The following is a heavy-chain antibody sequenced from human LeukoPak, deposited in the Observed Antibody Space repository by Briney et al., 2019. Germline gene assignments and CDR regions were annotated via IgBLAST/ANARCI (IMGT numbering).Heavy chain of an antibody. CDR2: IYYSGST. Sequence: SETLSLTCTVSGGSISSSSYYWGWIRQPPGKGLEWIGSIYYSGSTYYNPSLKSRVTISVDTSKNQFSLKLSSVTAADTAVYYCARLSCNSIYYYYYMDVWGKGTTVTVSS. CDR3: ARLSCNSIYYYYYMDV. D-gene: IGHD4-23*01. J-gene: IGHJ6*03. V-gene: IGHV4-39*01. CDR1: GGSISSSSYY.